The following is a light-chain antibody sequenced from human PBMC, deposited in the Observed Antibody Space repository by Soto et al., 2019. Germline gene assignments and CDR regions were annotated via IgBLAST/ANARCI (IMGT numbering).Light chain of an antibody. J-gene: IGLJ1*01. CDR2: AVT. CDR1: SSDVGGYNY. V-gene: IGLV2-14*01. CDR3: SSYTSSSTL. Sequence: QSALTEPACVSVSPGQSITISCTGTSSDVGGYNYVSWYQQHPGKAPKLMIYAVTDRPSGVSSRFSGSKSGNTASLTIPGLQAEDEADYYCSSYTSSSTLFGTGTKVTVL.